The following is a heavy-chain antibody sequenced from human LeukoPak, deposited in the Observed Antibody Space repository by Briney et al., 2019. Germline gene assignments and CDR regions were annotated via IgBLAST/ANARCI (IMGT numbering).Heavy chain of an antibody. D-gene: IGHD1-26*01. J-gene: IGHJ4*02. CDR2: ISSGGVNT. CDR3: AREEAPVGGSSLDY. V-gene: IGHV3-64*02. CDR1: GFTFSTYA. Sequence: GGSLRLSCAPSGFTFSTYAMHWVRQAPGKGLEHVSSISSGGVNTYYADSVRGRFTISRDNSKNTLYLHMGSLRAEDMAVYYCAREEAPVGGSSLDYWGQGTLVTFSS.